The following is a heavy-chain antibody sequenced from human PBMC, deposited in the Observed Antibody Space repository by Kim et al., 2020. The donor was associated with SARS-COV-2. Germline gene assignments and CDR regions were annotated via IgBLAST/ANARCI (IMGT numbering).Heavy chain of an antibody. D-gene: IGHD4-4*01. V-gene: IGHV3-48*03. J-gene: IGHJ4*02. CDR2: I. CDR3: ARGPNYSPFDY. Sequence: INDADSVRCRFTIPRDNDKNSLFLQMNSLRAEDTAVYYCARGPNYSPFDYWGQGTLVTVSS.